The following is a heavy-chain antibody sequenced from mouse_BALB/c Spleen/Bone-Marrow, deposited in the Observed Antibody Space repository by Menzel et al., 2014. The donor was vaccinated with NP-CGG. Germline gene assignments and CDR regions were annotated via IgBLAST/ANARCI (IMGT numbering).Heavy chain of an antibody. D-gene: IGHD2-1*01. CDR1: GDSITSGF. CDR2: ISYSGTT. J-gene: IGHJ4*01. CDR3: ARWDFGNHYAMDY. V-gene: IGHV3-8*02. Sequence: EVMLVESGPSVVKPSQTLSLTCSVTGDSITSGFWNWIRKFPGNKLEYMGYISYSGTTYYNPSLKSRISFTRDTSKNQYYLQLISVTTGDTATYFCARWDFGNHYAMDYWGQGTSVTVSS.